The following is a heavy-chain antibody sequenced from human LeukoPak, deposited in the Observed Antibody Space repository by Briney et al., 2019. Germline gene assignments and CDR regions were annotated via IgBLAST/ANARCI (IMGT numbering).Heavy chain of an antibody. CDR3: ARHMGLGYSYGYPYFDY. D-gene: IGHD5-18*01. V-gene: IGHV4-59*08. CDR2: IYYSGST. J-gene: IGHJ4*02. Sequence: SETLSLTCTVSGGSISSYYWSWIRQPPGEGLEWIGYIYYSGSTNYNPSLKGRVTISVDTSKNQFSLKLSSVTAADTAVYYCARHMGLGYSYGYPYFDYWGQGTLVTVSS. CDR1: GGSISSYY.